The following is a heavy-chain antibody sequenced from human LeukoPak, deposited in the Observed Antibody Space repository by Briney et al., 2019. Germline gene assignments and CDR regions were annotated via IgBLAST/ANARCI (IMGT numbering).Heavy chain of an antibody. D-gene: IGHD1-26*01. CDR1: GGSISSYY. J-gene: IGHJ4*02. CDR2: IYTSGST. Sequence: SETLSLTCTVSGGSISSYYWSWIRQPAGKGLEWIGRIYTSGSTNYNPSLKSRVTMSVDTSKNQFSLKLSSVTAADTAVYYCARGGRIVGASPPDYWGQGTLVTV. V-gene: IGHV4-4*07. CDR3: ARGGRIVGASPPDY.